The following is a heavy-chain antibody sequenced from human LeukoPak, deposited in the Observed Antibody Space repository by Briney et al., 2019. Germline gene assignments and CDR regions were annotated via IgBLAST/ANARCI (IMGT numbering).Heavy chain of an antibody. V-gene: IGHV3-23*01. Sequence: GGSLRLPCAASGFTFSSYSMTWVRQAPGKGLEWVSVISGRGGTYYADSVKGRFIISRDNSENVLYLQMSSLGADDTALYYCAKGGLRSTPLDYWGQGTLVTVSS. CDR2: ISGRGGT. D-gene: IGHD2-15*01. J-gene: IGHJ4*03. CDR3: AKGGLRSTPLDY. CDR1: GFTFSSYS.